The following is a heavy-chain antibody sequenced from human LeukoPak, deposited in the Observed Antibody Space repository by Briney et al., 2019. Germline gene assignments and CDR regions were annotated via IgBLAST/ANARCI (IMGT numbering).Heavy chain of an antibody. V-gene: IGHV4-59*01. Sequence: SETLSLTCTVSGGSISSYYWSWIRQPPGKGLEWIGYIYYSGSTNYNPSLKSRVTISVDTSKNQFSLKLSSVTAADTAVYYCASSYGGGSYYPWGQGTLVTVSS. J-gene: IGHJ5*02. CDR1: GGSISSYY. CDR2: IYYSGST. CDR3: ASSYGGGSYYP. D-gene: IGHD3-10*01.